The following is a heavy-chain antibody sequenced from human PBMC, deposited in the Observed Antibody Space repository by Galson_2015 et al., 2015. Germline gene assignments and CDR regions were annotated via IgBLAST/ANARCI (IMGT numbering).Heavy chain of an antibody. CDR1: GGSISGYY. V-gene: IGHV4-59*08. CDR2: LYNNGSI. J-gene: IGHJ3*02. CDR3: SRGGNGVAFDI. D-gene: IGHD2-8*01. Sequence: LSLTCTVSGGSISGYYWSWIRQPPGKGLEWIGYLYNNGSITYSPSLKSRVTISLDMSRNQFSLKLSYVTAADTAVYYCSRGGNGVAFDIWSQGTMVTVSS.